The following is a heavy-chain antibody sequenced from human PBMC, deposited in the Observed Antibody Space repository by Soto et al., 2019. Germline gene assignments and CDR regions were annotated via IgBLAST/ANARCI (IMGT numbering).Heavy chain of an antibody. V-gene: IGHV4-4*07. CDR3: ARDFYFIFDDFAAMRWNFDP. D-gene: IGHD3-3*02. CDR1: GGSINTYY. CDR2: VYTTGST. J-gene: IGHJ5*02. Sequence: SETLSLTCTVTGGSINTYYWSWIRQSAGKGLEWIGRVYTTGSTNYNPSLKSRGTISVDTSRNQFSLSLRSVTAADTAVYYCARDFYFIFDDFAAMRWNFDPWGQGILVTVAS.